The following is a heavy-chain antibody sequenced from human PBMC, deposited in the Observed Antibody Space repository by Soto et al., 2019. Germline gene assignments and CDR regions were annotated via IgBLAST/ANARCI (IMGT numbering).Heavy chain of an antibody. J-gene: IGHJ4*02. V-gene: IGHV3-30-3*01. CDR1: GFTFSSYA. Sequence: QVQLVESGGGVVQPGRSLRLSCAASGFTFSSYAMRWVRQAPGKGLEWVAVISYDGSNKYYADSVKGRFTISRDNSKNTLYLQMNSLRAEDTAVYYCARSISGWPFDYWGQGTLVTVSS. CDR2: ISYDGSNK. CDR3: ARSISGWPFDY. D-gene: IGHD6-19*01.